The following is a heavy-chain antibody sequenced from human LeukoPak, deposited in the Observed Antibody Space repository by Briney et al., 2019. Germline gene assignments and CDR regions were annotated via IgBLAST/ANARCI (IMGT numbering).Heavy chain of an antibody. CDR2: ISYDGSNK. CDR1: GFTFSSYG. Sequence: GRSLRLSCAASGFTFSSYGMHRVRQAPGKGLEWVAVISYDGSNKYYADSVKGRFTISRDNSKNTLYLQMNSLRAEDTAVYYCAKDLHYYDSSGYLDYWGQGTLVTVSS. CDR3: AKDLHYYDSSGYLDY. J-gene: IGHJ4*02. D-gene: IGHD3-22*01. V-gene: IGHV3-30*18.